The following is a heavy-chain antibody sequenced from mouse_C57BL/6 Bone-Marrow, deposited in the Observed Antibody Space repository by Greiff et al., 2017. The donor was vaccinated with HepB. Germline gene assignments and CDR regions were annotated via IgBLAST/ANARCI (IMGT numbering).Heavy chain of an antibody. V-gene: IGHV1-76*01. CDR1: GYTFTDYY. Sequence: VQLQQSGAELVRPGASVKLSCKASGYTFTDYYINWVKQRPGQGLEWIARIYPGSGNTYYNEKFKGKATLTAEKSSSTAYMQLSSLTSEDSAVYFCARSDWYFDVRGTGTTVTVSS. J-gene: IGHJ1*03. CDR3: ARSDWYFDV. CDR2: IYPGSGNT.